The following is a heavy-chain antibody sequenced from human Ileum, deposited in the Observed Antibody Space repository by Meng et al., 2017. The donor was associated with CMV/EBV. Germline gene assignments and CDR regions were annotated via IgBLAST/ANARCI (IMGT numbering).Heavy chain of an antibody. J-gene: IGHJ3*02. D-gene: IGHD3-16*01. CDR1: GVSISSYS. CDR3: ARWGGLSRRAFDI. CDR2: ISSTGST. Sequence: SETLSLTCSVSGVSISSYSWNWFRQSPGEGLEWIGYISSTGSTSYNASLKSRVTISADTSKNQFSLKLKYMTAAATAVYFCARWGGLSRRAFDIWSQGTKVTVSS. V-gene: IGHV4-59*01.